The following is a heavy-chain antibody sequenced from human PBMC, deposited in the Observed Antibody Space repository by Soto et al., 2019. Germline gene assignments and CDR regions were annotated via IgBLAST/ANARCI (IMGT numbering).Heavy chain of an antibody. CDR3: AKDAVSGNGECDWFYS. D-gene: IGHD3-10*01. CDR2: ISGSGGAT. CDR1: GFTFSNFY. V-gene: IGHV3-23*01. Sequence: PGGSLRLSCAVSGFTFSNFYMAWVRQAPGKGLEWVSSISGSGGATHYADSAKGRFTISRDNVKNTLYLQINTLRAEDTAIYYCAKDAVSGNGECDWFYSWGQGTLVTVSS. J-gene: IGHJ5*01.